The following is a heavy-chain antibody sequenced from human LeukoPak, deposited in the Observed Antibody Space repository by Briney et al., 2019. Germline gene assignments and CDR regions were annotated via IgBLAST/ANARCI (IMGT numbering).Heavy chain of an antibody. J-gene: IGHJ4*02. CDR2: IYTSGST. Sequence: SQTLSLTCTVSGNSISSGDNYWSWIRQPAGKGLEWIGRIYTSGSTNYNPSLKSRVTISGDTSKNQFSLRLSSVTAADTAVYYCARASYSYDINGWVPFDYWGQGTPVTVSS. V-gene: IGHV4-61*02. CDR3: ARASYSYDINGWVPFDY. CDR1: GNSISSGDNY. D-gene: IGHD3-22*01.